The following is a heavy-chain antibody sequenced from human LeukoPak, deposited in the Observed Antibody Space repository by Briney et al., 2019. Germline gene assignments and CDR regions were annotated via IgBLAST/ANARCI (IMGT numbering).Heavy chain of an antibody. CDR2: IYPGDSDT. Sequence: GESLKISCKGSGYSFTSYWIGWVRQMPGKGLEWMGIIYPGDSDTRYSPSFQGQVTISADKSISTAYLQWSSLKASDAAMYYCAGRDKWSRDAFDIWGQGTMVTVSS. CDR3: AGRDKWSRDAFDI. J-gene: IGHJ3*02. CDR1: GYSFTSYW. D-gene: IGHD2-8*01. V-gene: IGHV5-51*01.